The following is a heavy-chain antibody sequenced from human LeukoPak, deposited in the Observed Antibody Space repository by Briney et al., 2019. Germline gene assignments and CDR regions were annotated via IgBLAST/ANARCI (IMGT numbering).Heavy chain of an antibody. J-gene: IGHJ4*02. D-gene: IGHD4-17*01. CDR2: IRYDGSNK. CDR3: ARGGEGYGDYSYYFDY. Sequence: PGGSLRLSCAASGFTFSSYGMHWVRQAPGKGLEWVAFIRYDGSNKYYADSVKGRFTISRDNSKNTLYLQMNSLRAEDTALYYCARGGEGYGDYSYYFDYWGQGTLVTVSS. CDR1: GFTFSSYG. V-gene: IGHV3-30*02.